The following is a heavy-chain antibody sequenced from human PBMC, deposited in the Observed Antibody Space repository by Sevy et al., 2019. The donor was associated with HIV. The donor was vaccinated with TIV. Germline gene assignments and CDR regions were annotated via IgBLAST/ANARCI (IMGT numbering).Heavy chain of an antibody. D-gene: IGHD2-15*01. CDR2: VSPHNGDT. V-gene: IGHV1-18*01. CDR1: GYTFNTYH. J-gene: IGHJ4*02. CDR3: ARAYCSGGRCYSLAY. Sequence: ASVKVSCKVSGYTFNTYHIHWVRQAPGQGLEWMGWVSPHNGDTNDAQRLQGRITMFTDSSTSTAYMELRNLRSDDTALYYCARAYCSGGRCYSLAYWGQGTLVTVSS.